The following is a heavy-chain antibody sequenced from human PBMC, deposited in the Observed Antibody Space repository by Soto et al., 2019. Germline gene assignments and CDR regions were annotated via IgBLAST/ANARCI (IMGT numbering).Heavy chain of an antibody. CDR2: IFYSGST. J-gene: IGHJ4*02. CDR3: ARDNYFDY. Sequence: SETLSLTCTVSGGSISSSSYYWGWIRQPPGKGLEWIGYIFYSGSTNYNPSLKSRVTISVDTSKNQFSLKLSSVTAADTAVYYCARDNYFDYWGQGTLVTVSS. V-gene: IGHV4-61*01. CDR1: GGSISSSSYY.